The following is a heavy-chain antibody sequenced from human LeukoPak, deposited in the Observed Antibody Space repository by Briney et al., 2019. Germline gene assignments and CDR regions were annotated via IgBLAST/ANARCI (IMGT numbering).Heavy chain of an antibody. J-gene: IGHJ3*02. CDR1: ESIFTDYV. V-gene: IGHV1-2*02. CDR3: AREGGDFDI. Sequence: ASVKVSCKASESIFTDYVIHWVRQAPGQGLEWMGWIVAKSGGTHYAQNFQGRVTMTRDTSIRTDYMELSGLRSDDTAVYYCAREGGDFDIWGQGTMVTVSS. D-gene: IGHD2-21*01. CDR2: IVAKSGGT.